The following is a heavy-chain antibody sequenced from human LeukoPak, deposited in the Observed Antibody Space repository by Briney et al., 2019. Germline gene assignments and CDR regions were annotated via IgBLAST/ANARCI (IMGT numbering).Heavy chain of an antibody. CDR3: ASAALSSSSAALYFQY. CDR2: IYPGDSDT. J-gene: IGHJ1*01. D-gene: IGHD6-13*01. CDR1: GYSFTSYW. Sequence: GESLKISCKGSGYSFTSYWIGWVRQMPGKGPEWMGIIYPGDSDTRYSPSFQGQVTISADKSISTAYLQWSSLKASDTAMYYCASAALSSSSAALYFQYWGQGTLVTVSS. V-gene: IGHV5-51*01.